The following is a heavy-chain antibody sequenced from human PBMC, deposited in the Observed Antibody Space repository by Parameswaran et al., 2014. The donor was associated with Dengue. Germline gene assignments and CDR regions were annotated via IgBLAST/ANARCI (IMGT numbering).Heavy chain of an antibody. V-gene: IGHV3-74*01. D-gene: IGHD2/OR15-2a*01. J-gene: IGHJ6*02. CDR2: INSDGSST. CDR3: ARVRFSLYYYYGMDV. Sequence: VRQAPGKGLVWVSRINSDGSSTSYADSVKGRFTISRDNAKNTLYLQMNSLRAEDTAVYYCARVRFSLYYYYGMDVWGQGTTVTVSS.